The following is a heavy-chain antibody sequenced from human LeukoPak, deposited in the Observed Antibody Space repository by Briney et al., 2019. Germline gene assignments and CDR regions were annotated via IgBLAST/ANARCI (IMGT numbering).Heavy chain of an antibody. CDR1: GYTFTGYY. CDR2: INPNSGGT. J-gene: IGHJ4*02. CDR3: ARSRTAVAGFDY. Sequence: VASVKVSCKASGYTFTGYYMHWVRQAPGQGLEWMGRINPNSGGTNYAQKFQGRVTMTRDTSISTAYMELSRLRSDDTAMYYCARSRTAVAGFDYWGQGTLVTVSS. V-gene: IGHV1-2*06. D-gene: IGHD6-19*01.